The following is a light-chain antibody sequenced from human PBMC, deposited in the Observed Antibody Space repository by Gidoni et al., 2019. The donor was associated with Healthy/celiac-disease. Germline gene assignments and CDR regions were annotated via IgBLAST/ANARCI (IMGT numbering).Light chain of an antibody. J-gene: IGKJ5*01. CDR1: QSVSSN. Sequence: EVVMTQPPATLSVSPGERATLSCRASQSVSSNLAWYQQKPGQAPRLLIYGASTRATGIPARFSGSGSGTEFTLTISSLQSEDFAVYYCQQYNNWPPITFXQXTRLEIK. CDR3: QQYNNWPPIT. CDR2: GAS. V-gene: IGKV3-15*01.